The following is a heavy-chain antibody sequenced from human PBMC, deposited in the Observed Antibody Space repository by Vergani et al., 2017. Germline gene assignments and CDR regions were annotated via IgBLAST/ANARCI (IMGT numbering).Heavy chain of an antibody. CDR3: AKDQTYYDFWSVTGGYYYYYYMDV. CDR1: GFTFSSYW. J-gene: IGHJ6*03. V-gene: IGHV3-7*03. CDR2: IKQDGSEK. Sequence: EVQLVESGGGLVQPGGSLRLSCAASGFTFSSYWMSWVRQAPGKGLEWVANIKQDGSEKYYVDSVKGRFTISRDNAKNSLYLQMNSLRAEDTAVYYCAKDQTYYDFWSVTGGYYYYYYMDVWGKGTTVTVSS. D-gene: IGHD3-3*01.